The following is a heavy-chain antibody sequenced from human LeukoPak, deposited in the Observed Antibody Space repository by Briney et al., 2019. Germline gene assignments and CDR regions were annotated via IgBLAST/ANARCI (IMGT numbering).Heavy chain of an antibody. CDR2: FSGSGGSK. Sequence: GGSLTLSCAASGFTFSNYGMNWVRQAPGKGLEWVSGFSGSGGSKYYADSVKGRITISRDSSKNTLYLQMNSLRAEGTAVYYCAKYGDILTGYPYYVDYWGQGTLVTVSS. V-gene: IGHV3-23*01. J-gene: IGHJ4*02. CDR1: GFTFSNYG. D-gene: IGHD3-9*01. CDR3: AKYGDILTGYPYYVDY.